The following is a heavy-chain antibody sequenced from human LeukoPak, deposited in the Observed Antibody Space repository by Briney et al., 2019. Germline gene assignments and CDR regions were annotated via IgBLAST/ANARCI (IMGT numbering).Heavy chain of an antibody. V-gene: IGHV4-61*02. Sequence: PSETLSLTCTVSGGSISSSSYYWGWIRQPPGKGLEWIGRIYTNGNTNYNPSLKSRVTISLDTSKNQFSLKLISVTAADTAVYYCARSRYDGSGYYFEGEIHFDYWGQGTLVTVSS. CDR3: ARSRYDGSGYYFEGEIHFDY. D-gene: IGHD3-22*01. J-gene: IGHJ4*02. CDR2: IYTNGNT. CDR1: GGSISSSSYY.